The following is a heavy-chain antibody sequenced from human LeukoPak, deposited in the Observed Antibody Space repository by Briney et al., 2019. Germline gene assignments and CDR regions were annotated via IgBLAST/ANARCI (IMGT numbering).Heavy chain of an antibody. CDR3: ARTGPRSGSYYD. D-gene: IGHD1-26*01. CDR2: IYYSGST. CDR1: GGSISSSSYY. J-gene: IGHJ4*02. V-gene: IGHV4-39*01. Sequence: SETLSLTCTVSGGSISSSSYYWGWIRQPPGKGLEWIGSIYYSGSTYYNPSLKSRVTISVDTSKNQFSLKLSSVTAADTAVYYCARTGPRSGSYYDWGQGTLVTVSS.